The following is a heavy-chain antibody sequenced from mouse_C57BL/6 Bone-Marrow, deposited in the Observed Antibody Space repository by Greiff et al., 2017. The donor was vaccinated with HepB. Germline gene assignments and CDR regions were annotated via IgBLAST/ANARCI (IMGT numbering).Heavy chain of an antibody. Sequence: QVQLQQPGAELVKPGASVKMSCKASGYTFTSYWITWVKQRPGQGLEWIGDIYPGSGSTNYNEKFKSKATLTVDTSSSTAYMQLSSLTSEDSAVYYCARCLVTVDLFDYWGQGTTLTVSS. V-gene: IGHV1-55*01. J-gene: IGHJ2*01. CDR3: ARCLVTVDLFDY. CDR2: IYPGSGST. CDR1: GYTFTSYW. D-gene: IGHD1-1*01.